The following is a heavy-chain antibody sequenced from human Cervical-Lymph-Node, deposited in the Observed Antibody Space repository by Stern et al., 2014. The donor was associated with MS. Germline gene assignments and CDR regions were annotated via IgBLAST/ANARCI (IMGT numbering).Heavy chain of an antibody. J-gene: IGHJ4*02. Sequence: VQLVESGGDVVQPGRSLRLSCAASGFTFSSYGMHWVRHAPGKGLEWVAVIRYDGSNENYADSVKGLFSISRDNSKNTLSLHMNSLRAEDTAVYYCARGGLLITYYFDYWGQGTLVTVSS. CDR3: ARGGLLITYYFDY. CDR1: GFTFSSYG. CDR2: IRYDGSNE. D-gene: IGHD2-8*01. V-gene: IGHV3-33*01.